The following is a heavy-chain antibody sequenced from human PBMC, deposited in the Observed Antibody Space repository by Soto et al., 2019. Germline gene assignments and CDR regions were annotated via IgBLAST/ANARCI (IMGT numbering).Heavy chain of an antibody. CDR1: GFTFSSYS. V-gene: IGHV3-48*01. CDR3: ARDRPGRGGCSSTTCYAFDY. D-gene: IGHD2-2*01. CDR2: ISSGGSTV. J-gene: IGHJ4*02. Sequence: EVQLVESGGGLVQPGGSLRLSCAASGFTFSSYSMNWVRQAPGKGLECVSDISSGGSTVYYADSVKGRFTISRDNAKNSVYLQMDSLRVEDTAVYYCARDRPGRGGCSSTTCYAFDYWGQGTLVTVSS.